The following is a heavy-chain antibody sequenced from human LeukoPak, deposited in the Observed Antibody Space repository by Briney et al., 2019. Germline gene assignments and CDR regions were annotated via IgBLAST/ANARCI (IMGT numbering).Heavy chain of an antibody. CDR2: SRNKARSYTT. CDR3: TRERTSTCSGGSCYFVSYFDY. Sequence: GGSLRLSCAASGFTLSDHYMDWVRQAPGKGLEWVGRSRNKARSYTTEYAASVKGRFTFSRDDSENSLYLQMNSLKTEDTAVYYCTRERTSTCSGGSCYFVSYFDYWGQGTLVTVSS. V-gene: IGHV3-72*01. CDR1: GFTLSDHY. D-gene: IGHD2-15*01. J-gene: IGHJ4*02.